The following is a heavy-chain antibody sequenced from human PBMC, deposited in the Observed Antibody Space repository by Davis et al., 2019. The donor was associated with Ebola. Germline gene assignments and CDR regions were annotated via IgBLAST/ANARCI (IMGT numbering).Heavy chain of an antibody. CDR1: GGSFSGYY. CDR3: ARVLRPSTVTLTRGDAFDI. D-gene: IGHD4-17*01. J-gene: IGHJ3*02. Sequence: MPGGSLRLSCAVYGGSFSGYYWSWIRQPPGKGLEWIGEINHSGSTNYNPSLKSRVTISVDTSKNQFSLKLSSVTAADTAVYYCARVLRPSTVTLTRGDAFDIWGQGTMVTVSS. V-gene: IGHV4-34*01. CDR2: INHSGST.